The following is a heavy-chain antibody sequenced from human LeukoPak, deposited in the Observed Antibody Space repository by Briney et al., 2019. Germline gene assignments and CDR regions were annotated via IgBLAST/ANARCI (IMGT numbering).Heavy chain of an antibody. J-gene: IGHJ4*02. V-gene: IGHV3-48*03. CDR2: ISRSGSTI. CDR1: GFTFSSYE. CDR3: AKESVAGAY. Sequence: PGGSLRLSCAASGFTFSSYEMNWVRQAPGKGLEWVSYISRSGSTIYYSDSVKGRFTISRDNAKNSLYLQMNSLRAEDTAVYYCAKESVAGAYWGQGTLVTVSS. D-gene: IGHD6-19*01.